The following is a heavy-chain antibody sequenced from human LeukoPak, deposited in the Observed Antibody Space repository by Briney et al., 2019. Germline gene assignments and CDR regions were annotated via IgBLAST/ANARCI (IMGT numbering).Heavy chain of an antibody. CDR1: GYTFTSYD. Sequence: ASVKVSCKASGYTFTSYDINWVRQATGQGLEWMGWMNPNSGNAGYAQKFQGRVTITRNTSISTAYMELSSLRSEDTAVYYCARQRAYSSRRGWFDPWGQGTLVTVSS. D-gene: IGHD6-13*01. CDR2: MNPNSGNA. J-gene: IGHJ5*02. CDR3: ARQRAYSSRRGWFDP. V-gene: IGHV1-8*03.